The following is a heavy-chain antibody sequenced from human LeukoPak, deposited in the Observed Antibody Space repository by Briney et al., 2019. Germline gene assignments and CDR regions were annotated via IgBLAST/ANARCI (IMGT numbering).Heavy chain of an antibody. D-gene: IGHD1-26*01. J-gene: IGHJ1*01. CDR1: GFTFSSYG. V-gene: IGHV3-30*02. CDR2: IRYYGSNK. CDR3: EKEPSGSYSFQH. Sequence: GGSLRLSCAASGFTFSSYGMHWVRQAPGKGLEWVAFIRYYGSNKYYADSVKARFTISRDNSKNTLYLQMNSLRAEDTAVYYCEKEPSGSYSFQHWGQGTLVTVSS.